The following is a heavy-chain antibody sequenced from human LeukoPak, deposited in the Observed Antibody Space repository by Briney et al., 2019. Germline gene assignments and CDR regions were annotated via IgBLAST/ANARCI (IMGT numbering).Heavy chain of an antibody. V-gene: IGHV1-8*01. J-gene: IGHJ4*02. CDR3: ARGFLWSGYCCLF. D-gene: IGHD3-3*01. Sequence: ASVKVSCKASGYTFTSYDINWVRQATGQGLEWMGWMNPNSGNTSYAQKFQGRVTMTRNTSISTAYMELSSLRSEDTAVYYCARGFLWSGYCCLFWGLGTLVTVSS. CDR2: MNPNSGNT. CDR1: GYTFTSYD.